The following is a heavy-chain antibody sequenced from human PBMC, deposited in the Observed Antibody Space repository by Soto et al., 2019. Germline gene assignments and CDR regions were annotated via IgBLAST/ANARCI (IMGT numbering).Heavy chain of an antibody. Sequence: SVKVSCKASGGTFSSYAISWVRQAPGQGLEWMGGIIPIFGTANYAQKFQGRVTITADESTSTAYMELSSLRSEDTAVYYCARPYYYGSEYDAFDIWGQGTMVTVSS. J-gene: IGHJ3*02. CDR2: IIPIFGTA. D-gene: IGHD3-10*01. CDR1: GGTFSSYA. V-gene: IGHV1-69*13. CDR3: ARPYYYGSEYDAFDI.